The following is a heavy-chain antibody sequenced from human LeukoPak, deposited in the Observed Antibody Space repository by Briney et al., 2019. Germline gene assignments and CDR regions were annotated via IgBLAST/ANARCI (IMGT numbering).Heavy chain of an antibody. CDR3: ARLPGGHYDFWSGYWGGIFDY. D-gene: IGHD3-3*01. CDR1: GFTFSSYW. J-gene: IGHJ4*02. Sequence: GGSLKLSCAASGFTFSSYWMSWVRQAPGKGLEWVANIKQDGSEKYYVDSVKGRFTISRDNAKNSQYLQMNSLRAEDTAVYYCARLPGGHYDFWSGYWGGIFDYWGQGTLVTVSS. V-gene: IGHV3-7*01. CDR2: IKQDGSEK.